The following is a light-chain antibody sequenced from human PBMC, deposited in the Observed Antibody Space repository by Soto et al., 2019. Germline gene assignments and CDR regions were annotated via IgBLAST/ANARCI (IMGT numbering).Light chain of an antibody. Sequence: EIVMTQSPATLSLSPGERATLSCRASQSVNIYLAWYQQKPGQAPRLLIFGASYRATGIPARFSGSGSGTEFNLTISSLQSEDFAVYFCQQYDDGLRLTFGGGTKVDIK. CDR2: GAS. J-gene: IGKJ4*01. V-gene: IGKV3D-15*01. CDR3: QQYDDGLRLT. CDR1: QSVNIY.